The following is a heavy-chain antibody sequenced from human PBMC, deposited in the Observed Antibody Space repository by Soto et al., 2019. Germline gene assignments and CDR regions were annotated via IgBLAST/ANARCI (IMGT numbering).Heavy chain of an antibody. CDR1: GGSISSYY. J-gene: IGHJ4*02. CDR2: IYYSGST. D-gene: IGHD2-15*01. CDR3: ARLPLFCSGGRCYSHFDY. V-gene: IGHV4-59*01. Sequence: SETLSLTCTVSGGSISSYYWSWIRQPPGKGLEWIGYIYYSGSTNYNPSLKSRVTMSVDTSKNQFSLKLSSVTAADTAVYYCARLPLFCSGGRCYSHFDYWGQGTLVTVSS.